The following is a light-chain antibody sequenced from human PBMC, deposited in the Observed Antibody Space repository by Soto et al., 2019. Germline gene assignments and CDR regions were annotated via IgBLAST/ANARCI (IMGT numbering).Light chain of an antibody. CDR3: QQYSSYLYT. CDR2: DAS. Sequence: DLQMTQSPSTLSASVGDRVTITCRASEVISGWLAWYQQKPGKATKLLIYDASTLEIGVPSRFSGSGSGTEFTLTISSLQPDDFATYYCQQYSSYLYTFGLGTKVEIK. V-gene: IGKV1-5*01. J-gene: IGKJ2*01. CDR1: EVISGW.